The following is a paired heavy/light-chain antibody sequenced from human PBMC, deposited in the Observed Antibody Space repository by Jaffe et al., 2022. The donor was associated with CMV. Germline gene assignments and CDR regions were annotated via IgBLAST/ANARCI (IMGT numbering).Heavy chain of an antibody. Sequence: QVQLQESGPGLVKPSETLSLTCSVAGGSISSYYWSWIRQSPGKGLEWIGYLYYSGGTQYNPSLKSRVTISVDTSKNQFFLNMNSVTAADTAVYFCARGRGRPEGHIAWGPKRRNDRGGALEIWGQGTMVTVSS. CDR2: LYYSGGT. CDR3: ARGRGRPEGHIAWGPKRRNDRGGALEI. V-gene: IGHV4-59*01. D-gene: IGHD2-21*01. CDR1: GGSISSYY. J-gene: IGHJ3*02.
Light chain of an antibody. V-gene: IGKV1-33*01. CDR3: QQYDNLLPLT. J-gene: IGKJ4*01. CDR1: QDISIY. CDR2: DAS. Sequence: DIQMTQSPSSLSASVGDRVTITCQASQDISIYLNWFQQKPGKAPKLLIYDASHLETGVPSRFSGSGSGTHFTFSISSLQPEDIATYYCQQYDNLLPLTFGGGTKVEI.